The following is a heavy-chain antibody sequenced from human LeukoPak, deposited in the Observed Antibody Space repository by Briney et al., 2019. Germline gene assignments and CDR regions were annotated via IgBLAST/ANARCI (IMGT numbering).Heavy chain of an antibody. CDR2: IIASGGSS. V-gene: IGHV3-23*01. CDR1: GFTFSNYA. J-gene: IGHJ5*02. D-gene: IGHD4-23*01. CDR3: ATHPGPYGANPFDP. Sequence: PGGSLRLSCAASGFTFSNYALSWVRQAPGKGLEWVATIIASGGSSDHAVSVKGRFTISRDNAKNTLYLRMNSLRAEDTALYSCATHPGPYGANPFDPWGLGTLGHVSP.